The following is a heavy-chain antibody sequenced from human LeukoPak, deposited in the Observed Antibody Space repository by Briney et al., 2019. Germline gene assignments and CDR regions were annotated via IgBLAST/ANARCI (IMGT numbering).Heavy chain of an antibody. J-gene: IGHJ4*02. V-gene: IGHV4-4*02. Sequence: SEALSLTCAVSGGSISSSNWWNWVRQPPGKGLEWIGQIYHSGNTYYNPSLKSRVTISVDTSKNQFSLKLSSVTAADTAVYYCARVPAPLSSSWYLYFDYWGQGTLVTVSS. CDR2: IYHSGNT. D-gene: IGHD6-13*01. CDR1: GGSISSSNW. CDR3: ARVPAPLSSSWYLYFDY.